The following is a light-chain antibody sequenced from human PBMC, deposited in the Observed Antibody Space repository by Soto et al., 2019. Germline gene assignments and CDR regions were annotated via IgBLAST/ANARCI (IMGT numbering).Light chain of an antibody. CDR2: AAS. Sequence: AIRMTQSPSSFSASTGDRVTITCRASQGISSYLAWYQQKPGKAPKLLIYAASTLQSGVPSRFSGSGSGTDFTLTLSCLQAEDFATQSCQQYYTYPLTFGGGTKVEIK. V-gene: IGKV1-8*01. CDR3: QQYYTYPLT. CDR1: QGISSY. J-gene: IGKJ4*01.